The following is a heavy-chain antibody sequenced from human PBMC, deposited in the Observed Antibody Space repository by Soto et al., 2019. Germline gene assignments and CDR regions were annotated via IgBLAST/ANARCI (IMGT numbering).Heavy chain of an antibody. J-gene: IGHJ4*02. CDR2: INAVGSQV. V-gene: IGHV3-7*01. CDR3: ASYPGWGSLDY. CDR1: GLSFSSSW. Sequence: EVQLVESGGGLVQPGGSLRLSCEVYGLSFSSSWMSWVRQAPGKGLEWVADINAVGSQVLHAASVMGRFSVSRDNAKKSLFLPKNSLRVDDTAFYYCASYPGWGSLDYWGLGTLVTVSS. D-gene: IGHD7-27*01.